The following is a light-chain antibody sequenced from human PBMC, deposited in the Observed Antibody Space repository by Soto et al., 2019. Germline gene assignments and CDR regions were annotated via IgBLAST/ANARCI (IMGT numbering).Light chain of an antibody. Sequence: IGLTQSPGTLSLSPGERATLFCRASQSVTSNYFAWYQQKPGQAPRLLIYGISDRATGIPDRFSGSGSGTDFTLSIRRLETEDFAVSYCEQYGSSPLTFGQGPKVEIK. CDR2: GIS. V-gene: IGKV3-20*01. CDR3: EQYGSSPLT. J-gene: IGKJ1*01. CDR1: QSVTSNY.